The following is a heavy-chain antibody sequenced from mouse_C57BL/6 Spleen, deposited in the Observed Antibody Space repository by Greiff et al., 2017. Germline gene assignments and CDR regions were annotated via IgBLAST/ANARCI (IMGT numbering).Heavy chain of an antibody. CDR2: IYPGDGDT. CDR3: ARGHYYYDLFDY. Sequence: QVQLQQSGPELVKPGASVKLSCKASGYAFSSSWMNWVKQRPGQGLAWIGRIYPGDGDTNYNGKFKGKATLTADKSSSTTYMQLSSLTSDYSAVYYCARGHYYYDLFDYWGQGTTLTVSS. V-gene: IGHV1-82*01. J-gene: IGHJ2*01. D-gene: IGHD2-4*01. CDR1: GYAFSSSW.